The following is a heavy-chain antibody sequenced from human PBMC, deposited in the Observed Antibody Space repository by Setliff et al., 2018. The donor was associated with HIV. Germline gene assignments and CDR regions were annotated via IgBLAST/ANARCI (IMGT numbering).Heavy chain of an antibody. Sequence: PSETLSLTCTVSGGSISSYYWSWIRRPPGKGLEWIGYIYTSGSTNYNPSLKSRVTISVDTSKNQFSLKLSSVTAADTAVYYCATSGIAAAGRGFNWFDPWGQGTLVTVSS. CDR2: IYTSGST. V-gene: IGHV4-4*08. J-gene: IGHJ5*02. D-gene: IGHD6-13*01. CDR1: GGSISSYY. CDR3: ATSGIAAAGRGFNWFDP.